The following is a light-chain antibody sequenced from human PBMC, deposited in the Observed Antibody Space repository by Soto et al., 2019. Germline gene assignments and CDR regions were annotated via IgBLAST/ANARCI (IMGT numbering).Light chain of an antibody. CDR2: SAS. Sequence: EIVMTQSPATLSVSPGGRATLSCRASQSISDTLAWYQQKPGQAPRLLIYSASRRATGFPGRFSGSGSGTDFTLTISSLQSEDLAVYYCQQYNNSPWTFGQGTKVEIK. J-gene: IGKJ1*01. V-gene: IGKV3-15*01. CDR1: QSISDT. CDR3: QQYNNSPWT.